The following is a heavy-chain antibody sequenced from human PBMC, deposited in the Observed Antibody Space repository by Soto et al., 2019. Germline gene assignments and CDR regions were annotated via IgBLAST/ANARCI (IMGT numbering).Heavy chain of an antibody. CDR1: GGSISSGGYY. D-gene: IGHD3-22*01. CDR2: IYYSGST. J-gene: IGHJ6*02. V-gene: IGHV4-31*03. Sequence: SETLSLTCSVSGGSISSGGYYWSWIRQHPGKGLAWIGYIYYSGSTYYNPSLKSRVTISVDTSKNQFSLKLSSVTAADTAVYYCARALVTDYNSRDYHYYFAMDVWGQGTSVTVSS. CDR3: ARALVTDYNSRDYHYYFAMDV.